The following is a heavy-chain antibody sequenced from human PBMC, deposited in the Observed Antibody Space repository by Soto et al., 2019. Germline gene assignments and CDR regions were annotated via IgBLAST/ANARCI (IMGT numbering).Heavy chain of an antibody. CDR3: ARHSLALRKNNWFDP. Sequence: LSLTCTVSGDSIISSDFYWGWVRQPPGKGLEWIGSIFYLGSSYYNPSLKSRVTMSVDTSKNQFSLRLRSVTAADTALYFCARHSLALRKNNWFDPWGQGIMVTVSS. CDR2: IFYLGSS. J-gene: IGHJ5*02. V-gene: IGHV4-39*01. D-gene: IGHD3-3*02. CDR1: GDSIISSDFY.